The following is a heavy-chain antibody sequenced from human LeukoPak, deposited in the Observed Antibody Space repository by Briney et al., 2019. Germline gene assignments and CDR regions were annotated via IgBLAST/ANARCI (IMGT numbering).Heavy chain of an antibody. CDR2: IYTSGST. J-gene: IGHJ5*02. CDR3: ARDLGGRYRSSTSCYDQNWFDP. V-gene: IGHV4-4*07. Sequence: SETLSLTCTVSGGSISSYYWSWIRQPAGKGLEWIGRIYTSGSTNYNPSLKSRVTMSVDTSKNQFSLKLSSVTAADTAVYYCARDLGGRYRSSTSCYDQNWFDPWGQGTLVTVSS. D-gene: IGHD2-2*01. CDR1: GGSISSYY.